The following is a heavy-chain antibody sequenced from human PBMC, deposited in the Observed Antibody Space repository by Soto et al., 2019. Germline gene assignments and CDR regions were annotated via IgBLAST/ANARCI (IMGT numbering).Heavy chain of an antibody. V-gene: IGHV2-26*01. CDR1: GFSLSNARMG. D-gene: IGHD3-9*01. J-gene: IGHJ5*02. CDR2: IFSNDEK. CDR3: ARIAYDILTPSNWFDT. Sequence: QVTLKESGPVLVKPTETLTLTCTVSGFSLSNARMGVSWIRQPPGKALEWLAHIFSNDEKSYSTSLKSRLTISKDPSNSQVVLTMTNMAPVDTATYYCARIAYDILTPSNWFDTWGQGTLVTVSS.